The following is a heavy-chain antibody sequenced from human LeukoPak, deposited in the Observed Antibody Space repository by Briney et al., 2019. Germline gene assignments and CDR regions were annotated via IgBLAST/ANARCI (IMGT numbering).Heavy chain of an antibody. CDR1: GGSISSSSYY. CDR3: ARHPDKDYDFWSGYRWFDP. J-gene: IGHJ5*02. CDR2: IYYSGST. Sequence: PSETLSLTCTVSGGSISSSSYYWGWLRQPPGEGLEWIGSIYYSGSTYYNPSLKRRVTISVDTSKNQFSLKLSSVTAADTAVYYCARHPDKDYDFWSGYRWFDPWGQGTLVTVSS. V-gene: IGHV4-39*01. D-gene: IGHD3-3*01.